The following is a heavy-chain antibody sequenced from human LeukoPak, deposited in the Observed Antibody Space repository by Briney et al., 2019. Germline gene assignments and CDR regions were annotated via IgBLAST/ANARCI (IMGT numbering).Heavy chain of an antibody. D-gene: IGHD3-22*01. CDR2: INHSGST. CDR1: GGSFSGYY. V-gene: IGHV4-34*01. CDR3: ARDRTYYYDSSGYARLDY. Sequence: SETLSLTYAVYGGSFSGYYWSWIRQPPGKGLEWIGEINHSGSTNYNPSLKSRVTISVDTSKNQFSLKLSSVTAADTAVYYCARDRTYYYDSSGYARLDYWGQGTLVTVSS. J-gene: IGHJ4*02.